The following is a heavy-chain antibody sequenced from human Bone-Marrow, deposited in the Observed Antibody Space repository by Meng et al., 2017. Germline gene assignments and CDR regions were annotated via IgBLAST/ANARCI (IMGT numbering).Heavy chain of an antibody. CDR1: GVSFSGSH. D-gene: IGHD6-19*01. Sequence: ETLSLTCVVSGVSFSGSHIHWVRQTSEKGLEWIGRIETKYSSYATSYAASVRGRFTISRDDSINTAYLQMNSLKTEDTALYYCTIYTSGHIWGQGTMVTVSS. CDR2: IETKYSSYAT. V-gene: IGHV3-73*01. J-gene: IGHJ3*02. CDR3: TIYTSGHI.